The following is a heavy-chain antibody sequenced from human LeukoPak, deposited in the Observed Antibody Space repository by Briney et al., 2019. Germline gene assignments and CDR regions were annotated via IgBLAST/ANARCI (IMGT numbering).Heavy chain of an antibody. CDR3: ARDDAGRSFDWLARQLDS. D-gene: IGHD3-9*01. CDR1: GFIFRNYA. CDR2: ISYDGNNK. V-gene: IGHV3-30-3*01. Sequence: GGSLRLSCVASGFIFRNYAIHWVRQAPGKGLEWVAVISYDGNNKYYADSVKGRFTLSRDNSKDTLYLQMNSLRAEDTAVYYCARDDAGRSFDWLARQLDSWGQGTLVTVSS. J-gene: IGHJ4*02.